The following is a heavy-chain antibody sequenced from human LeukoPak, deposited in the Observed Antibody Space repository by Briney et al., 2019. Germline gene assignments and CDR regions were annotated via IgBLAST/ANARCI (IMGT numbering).Heavy chain of an antibody. V-gene: IGHV3-48*03. CDR1: GFDFSAYE. CDR3: TTLGYHLDS. Sequence: PGGSLRLSCAASGFDFSAYEMNWVRQASGKGLEWVSYFAGSDTTTYYADSVKGRFTISRDNAKNILYLQMNRLRVEDTALYYCTTLGYHLDSWGQGTLVTVSS. CDR2: FAGSDTTT. D-gene: IGHD3-22*01. J-gene: IGHJ4*02.